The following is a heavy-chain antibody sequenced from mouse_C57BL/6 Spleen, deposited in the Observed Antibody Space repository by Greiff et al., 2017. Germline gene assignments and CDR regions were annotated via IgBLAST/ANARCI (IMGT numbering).Heavy chain of an antibody. Sequence: EVKLMESGGGLVKPGGSLKLSCAASGFTFSSYAMSWVRQTPEKRLEWVATISDGGSYTYYPDNVKGRFTISRDNAKNNLYLQMSHLKSEDTAMYYCARDLLYYDYHFDYWGQGTTLTVSS. CDR3: ARDLLYYDYHFDY. J-gene: IGHJ2*01. V-gene: IGHV5-4*01. D-gene: IGHD2-4*01. CDR1: GFTFSSYA. CDR2: ISDGGSYT.